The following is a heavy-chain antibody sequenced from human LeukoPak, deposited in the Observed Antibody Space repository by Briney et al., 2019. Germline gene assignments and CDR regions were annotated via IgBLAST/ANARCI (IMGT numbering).Heavy chain of an antibody. D-gene: IGHD2-2*01. CDR2: ISHDGSNK. CDR3: ARDPIVVVPAAGYYYFYYGMDV. Sequence: GGSLRLSCAASGFTFSSYGMHWVRQVPGKGLEWVAVISHDGSNKYYVDCVKGRFTISRDNSKNTVYLQMNSLRAEDTAVYYCARDPIVVVPAAGYYYFYYGMDVWGKGTTVTVSS. CDR1: GFTFSSYG. J-gene: IGHJ6*04. V-gene: IGHV3-30*03.